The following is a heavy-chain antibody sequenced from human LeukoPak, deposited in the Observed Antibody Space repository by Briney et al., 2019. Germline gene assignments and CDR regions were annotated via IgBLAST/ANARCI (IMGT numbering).Heavy chain of an antibody. CDR3: ATGGGSWCLDY. J-gene: IGHJ4*02. Sequence: SETLSLTCTVSGGSISSGSYYWSWIRQPAGRGLEWIGRIYTSGSTNYNPSLKSRVTISVDTSKDQFSLKLSSVTAADTAVYYCATGGGSWCLDYWGQGTLVTVSS. D-gene: IGHD6-13*01. V-gene: IGHV4-61*02. CDR1: GGSISSGSYY. CDR2: IYTSGST.